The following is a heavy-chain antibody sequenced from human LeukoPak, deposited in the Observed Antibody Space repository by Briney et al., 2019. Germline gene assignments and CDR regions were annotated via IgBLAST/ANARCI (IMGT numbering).Heavy chain of an antibody. CDR3: ARHQTVGASINVIDY. CDR1: GGSISSSSYY. J-gene: IGHJ4*02. V-gene: IGHV4-39*01. D-gene: IGHD1-26*01. CDR2: IYYSGST. Sequence: SETLSLACTVSGGSISSSSYYWGWIRQPPGKGLEWIGSIYYSGSTYYNPSLKSRVTISVDTSKNQFSLKLSSVTAADTAVYHCARHQTVGASINVIDYWGQGTLVTVSS.